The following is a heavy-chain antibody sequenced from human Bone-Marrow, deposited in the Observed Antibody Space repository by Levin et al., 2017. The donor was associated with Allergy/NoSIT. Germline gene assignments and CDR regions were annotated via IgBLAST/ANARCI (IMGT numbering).Heavy chain of an antibody. J-gene: IGHJ4*02. CDR3: AGYDTSTYHSPFDY. V-gene: IGHV3-23*01. Sequence: GESLKISCAASGFIFSNYAMNWVRQAPGKGLEWVSQISGSGGNTHYADSVKGRFTFSRDNSKNTLYLQMNSLRAEDTAVYYCAGYDTSTYHSPFDYWGQGTLVAVSS. CDR2: ISGSGGNT. CDR1: GFIFSNYA. D-gene: IGHD3-22*01.